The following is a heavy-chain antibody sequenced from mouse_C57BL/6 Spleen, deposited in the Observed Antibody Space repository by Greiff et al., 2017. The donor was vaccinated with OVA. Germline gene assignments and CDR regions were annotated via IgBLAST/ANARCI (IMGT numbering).Heavy chain of an antibody. J-gene: IGHJ3*01. CDR2: INPSSGYT. Sequence: VQLQQSGAELAKPGASVKLSCKASGYTFTSYWMHWVKQRPGQGLEWIGYINPSSGYTKYNQKFKDKATLTVDKSSSTAYMQLSSLTYEDSAVDDCARGGYDYDGGFAYWGQGTLVTVSA. D-gene: IGHD2-4*01. CDR1: GYTFTSYW. V-gene: IGHV1-7*01. CDR3: ARGGYDYDGGFAY.